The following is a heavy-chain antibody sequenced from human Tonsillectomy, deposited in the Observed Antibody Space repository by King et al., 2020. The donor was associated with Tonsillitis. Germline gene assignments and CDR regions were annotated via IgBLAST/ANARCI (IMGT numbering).Heavy chain of an antibody. D-gene: IGHD2-15*01. J-gene: IGHJ4*02. CDR3: AHTGGQSLLGY. CDR1: GFSLSNSGVG. CDR2: IYWDDDK. V-gene: IGHV2-5*02. Sequence: TLKESGPTLVKPTQTLTLTCTFSGFSLSNSGVGVGWIRQPPGKALECLALIYWDDDKRYSPSLRSRLTITKDTSKNQVVLTMTNMDPVDTATYYCAHTGGQSLLGYWGPGTLVTVSS.